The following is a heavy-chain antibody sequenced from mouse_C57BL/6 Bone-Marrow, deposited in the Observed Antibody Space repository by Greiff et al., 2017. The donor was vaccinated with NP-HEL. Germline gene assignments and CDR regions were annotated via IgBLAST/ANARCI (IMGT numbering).Heavy chain of an antibody. Sequence: EVKLVESGGGLVQSGRSLRLSCATSGFTFSDFYMEWVRQAPGKGLEWIAASRNKANDYTTEYSASVKGRFIVSRDTYQSILYLQMNALRAEDTATYYCTRDGPYDCGSSYVYFDVWGTGTTVTVSS. CDR1: GFTFSDFY. CDR2: SRNKANDYTT. D-gene: IGHD1-1*01. V-gene: IGHV7-1*01. CDR3: TRDGPYDCGSSYVYFDV. J-gene: IGHJ1*03.